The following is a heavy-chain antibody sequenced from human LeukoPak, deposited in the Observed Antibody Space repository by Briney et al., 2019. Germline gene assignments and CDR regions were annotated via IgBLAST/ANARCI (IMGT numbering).Heavy chain of an antibody. CDR1: GGSISSYY. J-gene: IGHJ4*02. D-gene: IGHD1-26*01. CDR3: ARVGPTTFYFDY. Sequence: SETLSLTCTVSGGSISSYYRSWIRQPPGKGLEWIGYIYYSGSTNYNPSLKGRVTISVDTSKNQFSLKLSSVTAADTAVYYCARVGPTTFYFDYWGQGTLVTVSS. CDR2: IYYSGST. V-gene: IGHV4-59*01.